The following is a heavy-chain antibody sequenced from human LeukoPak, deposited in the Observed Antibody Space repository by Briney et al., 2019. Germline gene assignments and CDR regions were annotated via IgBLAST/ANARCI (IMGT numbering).Heavy chain of an antibody. D-gene: IGHD6-19*01. Sequence: ASVSVSCKASGYTVTSYGISCGRHTPGQGRECRGWLSAYNGNTNYAQKLQGRVTMTTDTSTSTAYMELRSLRSDDTAVYYCARVQWLVSFFDYWGQGTLVTVSS. J-gene: IGHJ4*02. CDR2: LSAYNGNT. V-gene: IGHV1-18*01. CDR3: ARVQWLVSFFDY. CDR1: GYTVTSYG.